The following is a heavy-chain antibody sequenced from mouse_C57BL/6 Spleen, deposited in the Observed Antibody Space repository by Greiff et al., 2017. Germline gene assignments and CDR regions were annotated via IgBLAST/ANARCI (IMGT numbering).Heavy chain of an antibody. CDR1: GFTFSDYG. D-gene: IGHD2-5*01. Sequence: VQVVESGGGLVKPGGSLKLSCAASGFTFSDYGMHWVRQAPEKGLEWVAYISSGSSTIYYADTVKGRFTISRDNAKNTLILQMTSLRSEDTAMYYCAREDYSNYGVFSFDYWGQGTTLTVSS. V-gene: IGHV5-17*01. CDR2: ISSGSSTI. CDR3: AREDYSNYGVFSFDY. J-gene: IGHJ2*01.